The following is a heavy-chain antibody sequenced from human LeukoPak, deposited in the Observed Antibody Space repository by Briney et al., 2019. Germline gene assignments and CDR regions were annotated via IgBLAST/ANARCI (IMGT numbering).Heavy chain of an antibody. J-gene: IGHJ4*02. CDR2: ITSGVGIT. CDR3: AKGDYYDFDY. Sequence: PGGSLRLSCAASGFTFSNFGMSWVRQAPGKGLEWVSIITSGVGITYYADSVKGRFTVSRDNSKSTLYLQMNSLRAEDTAVYYCAKGDYYDFDYWGQGTLVTVSS. V-gene: IGHV3-23*01. CDR1: GFTFSNFG. D-gene: IGHD3-10*01.